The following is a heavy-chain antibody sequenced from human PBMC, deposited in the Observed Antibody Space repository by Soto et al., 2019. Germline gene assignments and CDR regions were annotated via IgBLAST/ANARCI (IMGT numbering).Heavy chain of an antibody. J-gene: IGHJ4*02. CDR2: ISSNGGST. Sequence: GGSLRLSCAASGFTFSRYAMHWVRQAPGKGLEYVSPISSNGGSTYYANSVKGRFTISRDNSKNTPYLQMGSLRPEDTAVYYCARGGRGYEFDYWGQGTLVTVSS. CDR3: ARGGRGYEFDY. D-gene: IGHD5-12*01. CDR1: GFTFSRYA. V-gene: IGHV3-64*01.